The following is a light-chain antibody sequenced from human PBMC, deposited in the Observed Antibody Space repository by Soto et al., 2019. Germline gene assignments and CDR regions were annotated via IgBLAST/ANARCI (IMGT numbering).Light chain of an antibody. CDR1: QTVLYSSNNKNY. J-gene: IGKJ3*01. CDR2: WAS. Sequence: DIVMTQSPDSLAVSLGERATINCKSSQTVLYSSNNKNYLAWYQQKPGQPPKLLIYWASTRESGVPDRCSGSGSGTDFTLTISSLQAEDVAVYYCQHYYTTPPTFGPGTKVDL. V-gene: IGKV4-1*01. CDR3: QHYYTTPPT.